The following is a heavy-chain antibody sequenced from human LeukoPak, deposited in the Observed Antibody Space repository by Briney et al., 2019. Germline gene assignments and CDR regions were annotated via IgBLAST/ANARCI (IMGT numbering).Heavy chain of an antibody. J-gene: IGHJ5*02. CDR3: ARGPPLFDP. CDR2: ISISSDNI. CDR1: GFTFSDYT. Sequence: PGGSLRLSCAASGFTFSDYTMNWVRQAPGKGLEWISYISISSDNIYYADSVEGRFTISRDNAKNSLYLQMNSLRAEDTAVYYCARGPPLFDPWGQGTLVTVSS. V-gene: IGHV3-48*01.